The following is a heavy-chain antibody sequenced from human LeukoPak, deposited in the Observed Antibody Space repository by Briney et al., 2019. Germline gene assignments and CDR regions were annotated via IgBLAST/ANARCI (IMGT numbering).Heavy chain of an antibody. CDR1: GFTFSSYA. J-gene: IGHJ6*02. Sequence: GGSLRLSGAASGFTFSSYAMHWVRQAPGKGLEGGAVISYDGSNKYYADSVKGRFTISRDNSKNTLYLQMNSLRAEDTAVYYCARAATNYYYGMDVWGQGTTVTVSS. D-gene: IGHD2-15*01. CDR3: ARAATNYYYGMDV. V-gene: IGHV3-30-3*01. CDR2: ISYDGSNK.